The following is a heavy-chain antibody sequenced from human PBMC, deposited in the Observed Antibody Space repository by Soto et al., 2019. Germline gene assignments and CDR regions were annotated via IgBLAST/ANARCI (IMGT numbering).Heavy chain of an antibody. Sequence: QVQLVQSGAEVKKPGSSVKVSCQAAGGTFNTYSINWVRQAPGQGLEWMGRIIPIVGIAKYAQKFQGRVAITADKSMSTAYMMEVNSWRPEDTAMYYCARAMVVGVTGAFDIWGQGTMVTVSS. J-gene: IGHJ3*02. CDR1: GGTFNTYS. D-gene: IGHD2-15*01. CDR3: ARAMVVGVTGAFDI. CDR2: IIPIVGIA. V-gene: IGHV1-69*02.